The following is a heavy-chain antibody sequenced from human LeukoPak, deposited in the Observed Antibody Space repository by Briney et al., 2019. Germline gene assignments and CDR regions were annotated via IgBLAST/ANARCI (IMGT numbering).Heavy chain of an antibody. V-gene: IGHV4-39*01. CDR1: GGSISSSSYY. CDR3: ARQEYYYGSGSSWFDY. Sequence: SETLSLTCTVSGGSISSSSYYWGWIRQPPGKGLEWIGSIYYSGSTYYNPSLKSRVTISVYTSKNQFSLKLSSVTAADTAVYYCARQEYYYGSGSSWFDYWGQGTLVTASS. D-gene: IGHD3-10*01. J-gene: IGHJ4*02. CDR2: IYYSGST.